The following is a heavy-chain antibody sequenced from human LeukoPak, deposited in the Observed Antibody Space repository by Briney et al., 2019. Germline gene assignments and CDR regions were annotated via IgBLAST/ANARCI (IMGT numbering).Heavy chain of an antibody. V-gene: IGHV3-74*01. Sequence: PGGSLRLSCAASGFTFSNYWIPWVRQAPGKGLVWVSRINPAGNYGNYADSVKGRFTISRDNAKNTVYLQMNSLRAEDTALFYCVRDGDHYVFDSWGQGTRVTVSS. D-gene: IGHD3-16*01. J-gene: IGHJ5*01. CDR3: VRDGDHYVFDS. CDR1: GFTFSNYW. CDR2: INPAGNYG.